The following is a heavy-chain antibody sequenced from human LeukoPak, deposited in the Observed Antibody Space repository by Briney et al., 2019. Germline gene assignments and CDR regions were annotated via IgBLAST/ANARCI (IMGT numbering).Heavy chain of an antibody. CDR3: ATGVPAAIGDWFDP. D-gene: IGHD2-2*01. CDR1: GYTLTELS. CDR2: FDPEDGET. Sequence: ASVKVSCKVSGYTLTELSMHWVRQAPGKGLEWMGGFDPEDGETIYAQKFQGRVTMTEDTSTDTAYMELSSLRSEDTAVYYCATGVPAAIGDWFDPWGQGTPVTVSS. V-gene: IGHV1-24*01. J-gene: IGHJ5*02.